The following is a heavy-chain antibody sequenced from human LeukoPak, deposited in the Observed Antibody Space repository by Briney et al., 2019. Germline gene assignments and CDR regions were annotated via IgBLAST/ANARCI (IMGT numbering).Heavy chain of an antibody. D-gene: IGHD6-13*01. CDR3: ARVWSPPYTSSWPDYFDY. CDR1: GFTFSSYS. V-gene: IGHV3-21*01. CDR2: ISSSSSYI. Sequence: GGSLRLSCAASGFTFSSYSMNWVRQAPGKGLEWVSSISSSSSYIYYGDSVKGRFTISRDNAKNSLYLQMDSLRAEDTAVYYCARVWSPPYTSSWPDYFDYWGQGTLVTVSS. J-gene: IGHJ4*02.